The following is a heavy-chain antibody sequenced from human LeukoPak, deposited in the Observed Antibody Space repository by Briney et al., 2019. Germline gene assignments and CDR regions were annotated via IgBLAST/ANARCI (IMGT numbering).Heavy chain of an antibody. Sequence: PGRSLRLSCAASGFTFDDYAMHWVRQAPGKGLEWVSGISWNSGSIGYADSVRGRFTISRDNAKNSLYLQMNSLRAEDTAVYYCARERSYSGSYDFDYWGQGTLVTVSS. CDR3: ARERSYSGSYDFDY. D-gene: IGHD1-26*01. J-gene: IGHJ4*02. CDR2: ISWNSGSI. V-gene: IGHV3-9*01. CDR1: GFTFDDYA.